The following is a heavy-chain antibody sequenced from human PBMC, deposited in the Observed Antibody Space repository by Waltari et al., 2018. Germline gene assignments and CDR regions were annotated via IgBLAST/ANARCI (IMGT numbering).Heavy chain of an antibody. CDR2: IYYSGST. CDR3: ARAHYSTYYFDY. V-gene: IGHV4-59*01. D-gene: IGHD4-4*01. Sequence: QVQLQESGPGLVKPSETLSLTCTVSGGSISSYYWSWIRQPPGKGLEWIGYIYYSGSTNYNPSLKSRVTISVDTSKNQFSLKLSSVTAADTAVYYCARAHYSTYYFDYWGQGTLVTVSS. CDR1: GGSISSYY. J-gene: IGHJ4*02.